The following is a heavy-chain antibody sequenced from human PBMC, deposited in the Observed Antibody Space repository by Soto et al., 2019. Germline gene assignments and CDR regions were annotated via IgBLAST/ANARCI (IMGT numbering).Heavy chain of an antibody. CDR1: GGSISSSNW. D-gene: IGHD6-13*01. J-gene: IGHJ6*02. Sequence: SETLSLTCAVSGGSISSSNWWSWVRQPPGKGLEWIGEIYHSGSTNYNPSLKSRVTISVDKSKNQFSLKLSSVTAADTAVYYCARDSVAAAGYYYGMDVWGQGTTVTVSS. CDR2: IYHSGST. CDR3: ARDSVAAAGYYYGMDV. V-gene: IGHV4-4*02.